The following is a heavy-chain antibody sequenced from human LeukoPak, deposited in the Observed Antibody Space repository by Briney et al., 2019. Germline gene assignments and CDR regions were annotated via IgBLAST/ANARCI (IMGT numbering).Heavy chain of an antibody. J-gene: IGHJ4*02. Sequence: GGSLRLSCAASGFTFDDYAMHWVRQAPGKGLEWVSGISWNSGSIGYADSVKGRFTISRDNAKNSLYLQMNSLRAEDMALYYCAKDSVGIVGPLGYFDYWGQGTLVTVSS. D-gene: IGHD1-26*01. CDR1: GFTFDDYA. V-gene: IGHV3-9*03. CDR3: AKDSVGIVGPLGYFDY. CDR2: ISWNSGSI.